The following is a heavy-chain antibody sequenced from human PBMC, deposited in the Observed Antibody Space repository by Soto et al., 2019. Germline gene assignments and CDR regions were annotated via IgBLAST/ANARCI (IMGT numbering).Heavy chain of an antibody. CDR3: AREVSCAALQRRENWSVP. D-gene: IGHD6-6*01. V-gene: IGHV1-46*01. CDR1: GYTFTSYY. J-gene: IGHJ5*02. Sequence: ASVKVSCKASGYTFTSYYMHWVRRAPGQGLEWMGIINPSGGSTSYAQKFQGRVTMTRDTSTSTVYMELSSLRSEDTAVYYCAREVSCAALQRRENWSVPWCQATLVTVSS. CDR2: INPSGGST.